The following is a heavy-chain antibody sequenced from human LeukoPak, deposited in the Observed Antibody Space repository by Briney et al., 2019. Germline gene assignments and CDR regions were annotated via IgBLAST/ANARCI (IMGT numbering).Heavy chain of an antibody. V-gene: IGHV3-23*01. CDR1: GFTFSSYA. D-gene: IGHD3-10*01. CDR3: AKGAGGIGSGTYYDY. Sequence: GGSLRLSCAASGFTFSSYAMNWVRQAPGKGLEWVSAISGSGGSTYYADSVKGRFTVSRDSSKNTLYLQMNSLRAEDTAVYSCAKGAGGIGSGTYYDYWGQGTLVTVSS. CDR2: ISGSGGST. J-gene: IGHJ4*02.